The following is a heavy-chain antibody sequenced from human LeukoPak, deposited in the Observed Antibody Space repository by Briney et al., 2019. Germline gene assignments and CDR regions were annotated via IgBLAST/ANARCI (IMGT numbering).Heavy chain of an antibody. J-gene: IGHJ4*02. V-gene: IGHV1-2*02. CDR3: YYRVSSGYLT. CDR1: GYTFTGYY. Sequence: GASVTVSCKASGYTFTGYYMHWVRQAPGQGLEWMGWINPNSGGTNYAQKFQGRVSMTRDTSISTAYMELSSLRSDDTAVYYCYYRVSSGYLTWGQGTLVAVSS. D-gene: IGHD3-22*01. CDR2: INPNSGGT.